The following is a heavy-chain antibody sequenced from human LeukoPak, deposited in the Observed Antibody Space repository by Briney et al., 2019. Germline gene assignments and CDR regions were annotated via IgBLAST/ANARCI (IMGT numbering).Heavy chain of an antibody. D-gene: IGHD3-9*01. J-gene: IGHJ4*02. CDR1: GGSFSGYY. Sequence: SETLSFTCAVYGGSFSGYYWSWIRQPPGKGLEWIGEINHSGSNNYNPSLKSRVTISVDTSKNQFSLKLSSVTAADTAVYYCARHPYYDILTGYYPDPLFDYWGQGTLVTVSS. CDR2: INHSGSN. CDR3: ARHPYYDILTGYYPDPLFDY. V-gene: IGHV4-34*01.